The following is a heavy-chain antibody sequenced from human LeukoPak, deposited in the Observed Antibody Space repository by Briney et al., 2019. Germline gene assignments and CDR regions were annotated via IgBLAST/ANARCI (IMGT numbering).Heavy chain of an antibody. Sequence: PVGSLRLSCAASGFTFSSYSMNGGRQAPGKGLEWVSYISSSSSTIYYADSVKGRFTISRDNAKNSLYLQMNSLRAEDTAVYYYAREWAIVALDYWGQGTLVTVSS. V-gene: IGHV3-48*01. D-gene: IGHD5-12*01. CDR3: AREWAIVALDY. J-gene: IGHJ4*02. CDR1: GFTFSSYS. CDR2: ISSSSSTI.